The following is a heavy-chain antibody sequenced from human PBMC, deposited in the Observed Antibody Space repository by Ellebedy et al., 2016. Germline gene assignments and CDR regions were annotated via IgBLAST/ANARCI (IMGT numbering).Heavy chain of an antibody. CDR1: GYTFTSYG. CDR3: ARETYIAVAGRRKLDY. J-gene: IGHJ4*02. V-gene: IGHV1-18*01. Sequence: ASVKVSXXASGYTFTSYGISWVRQAPGQRLEWMGWISAYNGNTNYAQKLQGRVTMTTDTSTSTAYMELRSLRSDDTAVYYCARETYIAVAGRRKLDYWGQGTLVTVSS. CDR2: ISAYNGNT. D-gene: IGHD6-19*01.